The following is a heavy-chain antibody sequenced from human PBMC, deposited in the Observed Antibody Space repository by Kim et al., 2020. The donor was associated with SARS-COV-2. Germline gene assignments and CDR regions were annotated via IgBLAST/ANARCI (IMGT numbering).Heavy chain of an antibody. CDR2: IDGNGTCT. CDR1: GFIFSAYE. D-gene: IGHD3-16*01. V-gene: IGHV3-48*03. CDR3: ARNKSEGYGYCSDF. J-gene: IGHJ4*02. Sequence: GGSLRLSCSASGFIFSAYELNWVRQAPGKGLEWLSYIDGNGTCTHSAYSVEGRGTISRDNAQNSYYLQMDILRAEDTDIYYYARNKSEGYGYCSDFWGPG.